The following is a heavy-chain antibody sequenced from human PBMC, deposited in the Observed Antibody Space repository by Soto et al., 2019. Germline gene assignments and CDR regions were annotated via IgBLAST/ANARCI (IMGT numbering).Heavy chain of an antibody. CDR1: GGSSNSYY. Sequence: PSETLSLTCTVSGGSSNSYYWSWIRQPPGKGLEWIGYIYYSGSTYYNPSLKSRVTISVDTSKNQFSLKLSSVTAADTAVYYCARLSFDCSGGSCYTLDYWGQGTLVTVSS. D-gene: IGHD2-15*01. CDR2: IYYSGST. CDR3: ARLSFDCSGGSCYTLDY. V-gene: IGHV4-59*08. J-gene: IGHJ4*02.